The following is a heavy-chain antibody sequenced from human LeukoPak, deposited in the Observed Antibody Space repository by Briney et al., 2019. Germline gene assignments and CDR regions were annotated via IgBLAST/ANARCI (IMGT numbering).Heavy chain of an antibody. Sequence: SETLSLTCTVSGYSISSDYYWGWTRQPPGKGLEWIGIIYHSGSTYYNPSLKSRVTISVDTSKNHFSLKLSSVTAADTAVYYCARQVRPYSSSSLYYYYYMDVWGKGTTVTVSS. CDR1: GYSISSDYY. CDR3: ARQVRPYSSSSLYYYYYMDV. D-gene: IGHD6-6*01. CDR2: IYHSGST. J-gene: IGHJ6*03. V-gene: IGHV4-38-2*02.